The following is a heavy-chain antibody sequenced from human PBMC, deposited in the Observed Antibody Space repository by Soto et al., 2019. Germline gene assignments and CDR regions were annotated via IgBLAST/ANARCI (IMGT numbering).Heavy chain of an antibody. CDR3: ANRGRGEDGYNEYFDY. J-gene: IGHJ4*01. D-gene: IGHD5-12*01. Sequence: ASVKVSCNASGGTFSRYAISWVRQAPGQGLEWLGGIIPIFGTANYAQKFQGRVTITADESTSTAYMELSSLRSEDTAVYYCANRGRGEDGYNEYFDYWG. CDR2: IIPIFGTA. V-gene: IGHV1-69*13. CDR1: GGTFSRYA.